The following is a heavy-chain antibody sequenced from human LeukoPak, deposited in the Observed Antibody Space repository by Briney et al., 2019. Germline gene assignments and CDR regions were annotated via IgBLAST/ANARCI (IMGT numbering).Heavy chain of an antibody. D-gene: IGHD6-19*01. V-gene: IGHV1-2*02. CDR3: ARDMAVANGGFDY. CDR1: GYTFTGYY. CDR2: INPNSGGT. Sequence: GASVKVSCKASGYTFTGYYMHWVRQAPGQGLEWMGWINPNSGGTNYAQKFQGRVTMTRDTSISTAYMELSRLRSDDTAVYYCARDMAVANGGFDYWGQGTLVTVSS. J-gene: IGHJ4*02.